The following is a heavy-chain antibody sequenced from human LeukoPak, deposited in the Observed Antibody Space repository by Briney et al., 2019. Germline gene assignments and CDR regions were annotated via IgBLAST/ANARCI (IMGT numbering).Heavy chain of an antibody. D-gene: IGHD6-13*01. CDR1: GYTFTSYY. CDR2: INPSGGST. J-gene: IGHJ4*02. Sequence: ASVKVSCKASGYTFTSYYMHWVRQAPGQGLEWMGIINPSGGSTNYAQKFQGRVTMTRDTSTSTVYMELSSLRSEDAAVYYCARGGIAAAGDYWGQGTLVTVSS. CDR3: ARGGIAAAGDY. V-gene: IGHV1-46*03.